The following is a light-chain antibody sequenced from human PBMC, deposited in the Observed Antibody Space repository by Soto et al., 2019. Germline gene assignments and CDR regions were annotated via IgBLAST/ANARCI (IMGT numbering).Light chain of an antibody. Sequence: QSALTQPASVSGSPGQSITISCTGTSSDVGGYNYVSWYQQHPGKAPKLMIYEVSNRPSGVSNRFSGSKSGNTASLTISGLPAEDEADYYCSSYTSSSPLEVFGGGPKVTVL. J-gene: IGLJ3*02. CDR1: SSDVGGYNY. CDR2: EVS. CDR3: SSYTSSSPLEV. V-gene: IGLV2-14*01.